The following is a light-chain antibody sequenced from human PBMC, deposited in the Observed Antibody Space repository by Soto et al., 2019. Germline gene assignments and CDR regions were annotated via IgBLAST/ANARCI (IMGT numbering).Light chain of an antibody. V-gene: IGKV3-20*01. Sequence: EIVLTQSPGTLSLSPGERATLSCRASQSVSSSYLAWYQQKPGQAPRLLIYGAPSRATGIPDRFSGSGSGADFTLIISRLEPEDFAVYYCQQCGSLVLTFGGGTKVEIK. CDR2: GAP. CDR3: QQCGSLVLT. CDR1: QSVSSSY. J-gene: IGKJ4*01.